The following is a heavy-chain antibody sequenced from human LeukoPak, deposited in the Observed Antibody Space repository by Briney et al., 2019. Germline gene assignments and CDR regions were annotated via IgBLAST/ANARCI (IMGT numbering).Heavy chain of an antibody. V-gene: IGHV1-2*02. CDR3: ARGDFYYYYMDV. Sequence: ASVKVSCKASGYTFTGYYMHWVRQAPGQGLEWMGWINPNSGGTNYAQKFQGRVTITRDTSISTAYMELTSLRSDDTAVYYCARGDFYYYYMDVWGKGTTVTISS. CDR1: GYTFTGYY. CDR2: INPNSGGT. D-gene: IGHD3-3*01. J-gene: IGHJ6*03.